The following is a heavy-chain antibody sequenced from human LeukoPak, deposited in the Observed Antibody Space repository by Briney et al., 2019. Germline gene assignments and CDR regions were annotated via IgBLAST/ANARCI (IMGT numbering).Heavy chain of an antibody. CDR3: AKTQDSWIGELINYCYYMDV. CDR1: GFSFSDYY. Sequence: PGGSLRLSCAASGFSFSDYYMTWIRQAPGRGLEWVSYINSRGTNIYYADSVKGRFTVSRDNARNSLYLQMSSLRAEDTAVYYCAKTQDSWIGELINYCYYMDVWGKGTTVTVSS. CDR2: INSRGTNI. V-gene: IGHV3-11*01. D-gene: IGHD3-10*01. J-gene: IGHJ6*03.